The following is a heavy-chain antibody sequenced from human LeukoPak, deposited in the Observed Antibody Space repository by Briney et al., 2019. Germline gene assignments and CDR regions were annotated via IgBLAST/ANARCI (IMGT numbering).Heavy chain of an antibody. V-gene: IGHV3-74*01. CDR1: GFTFSSYW. D-gene: IGHD3-16*01. Sequence: GGSLRLSCAASGFTFSSYWMHWVRQAPGKGLVWVSRINSDGSSTSYADSVKGRFTISRDNAKNTLYLQMNSLRAEDTAVYYCARHTTHGDYNPNDYWGQGTLVTVSS. CDR2: INSDGSST. J-gene: IGHJ4*02. CDR3: ARHTTHGDYNPNDY.